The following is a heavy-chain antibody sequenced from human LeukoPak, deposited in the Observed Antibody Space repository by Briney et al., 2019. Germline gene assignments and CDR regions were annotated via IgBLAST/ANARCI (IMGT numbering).Heavy chain of an antibody. Sequence: GGSLRLSCAASGFTFSSYAMNWVRQAPGKGLEWVSYISSSGSTIYYADSVKGRFTISRDNAKNSLYLQMNSLRAEDTAVYYCAREEMATMCLDYWGQGTLVTVSS. D-gene: IGHD5-24*01. CDR3: AREEMATMCLDY. CDR1: GFTFSSYA. J-gene: IGHJ4*02. CDR2: ISSSGSTI. V-gene: IGHV3-48*04.